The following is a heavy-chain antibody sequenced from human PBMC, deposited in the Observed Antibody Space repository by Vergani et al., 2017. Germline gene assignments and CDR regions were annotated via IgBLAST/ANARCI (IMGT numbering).Heavy chain of an antibody. V-gene: IGHV4-30-4*01. Sequence: QVRLQESGPGLVKPSQTLSLTCSVSGASVGSGDYYWSWIRQPPGKALEWVGYSYSTGSTYYNPSLRGRLTISLDTSKNHFSLSLSSVTAADTAVYYCVRRNNVVRETDYFDYWGQGTLVTVSS. CDR3: VRRNNVVRETDYFDY. CDR1: GASVGSGDYY. J-gene: IGHJ4*02. D-gene: IGHD3-10*01. CDR2: SYSTGST.